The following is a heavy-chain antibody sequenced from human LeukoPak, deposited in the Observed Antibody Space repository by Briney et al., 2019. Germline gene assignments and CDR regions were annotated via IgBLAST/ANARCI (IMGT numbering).Heavy chain of an antibody. D-gene: IGHD4-17*01. V-gene: IGHV1-69*13. J-gene: IGHJ6*02. CDR1: GGTFSSYA. CDR2: IIPIFGTA. Sequence: SVKVSCKASGGTFSSYAISWVRQAPGQGLEWMGGIIPIFGTANYAQKFQGRVTITADESTSTAYMELSSLRSEDTAVYYCAREGYDYGAERGEYGMDVWGQGTTVTVSS. CDR3: AREGYDYGAERGEYGMDV.